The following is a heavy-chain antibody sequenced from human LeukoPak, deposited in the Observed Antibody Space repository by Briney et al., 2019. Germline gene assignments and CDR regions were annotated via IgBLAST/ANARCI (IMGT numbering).Heavy chain of an antibody. CDR1: GFTFSDYY. Sequence: GGSLRLSCAASGFTFSDYYMSWIRQAPGKGLEWVSYISSSGSTIYYADSVKGRFTISRDNAKNSLYLQMNSLRAEDTAVYYCARGLAGRYCSGGSCYFNWFDPWGQGTLVTVSS. J-gene: IGHJ5*02. V-gene: IGHV3-11*04. D-gene: IGHD2-15*01. CDR2: ISSSGSTI. CDR3: ARGLAGRYCSGGSCYFNWFDP.